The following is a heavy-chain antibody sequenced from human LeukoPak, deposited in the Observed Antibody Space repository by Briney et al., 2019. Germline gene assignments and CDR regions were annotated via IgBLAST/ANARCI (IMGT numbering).Heavy chain of an antibody. V-gene: IGHV4-34*01. D-gene: IGHD2-2*02. CDR1: GGSFSGYY. J-gene: IGHJ4*02. Sequence: SETLSLTCAVYGGSFSGYYWSWIRQPPGKGLEWIGEIDHSGSTNYNPSLKSRVTISVDTSKNQFSLKLSSVTAADTAVYYCARSNHRYCSSSSCYTFGYWGQGTLVTVSS. CDR3: ARSNHRYCSSSSCYTFGY. CDR2: IDHSGST.